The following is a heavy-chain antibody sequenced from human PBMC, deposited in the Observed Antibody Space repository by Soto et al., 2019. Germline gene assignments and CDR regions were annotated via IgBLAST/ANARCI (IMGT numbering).Heavy chain of an antibody. J-gene: IGHJ6*02. CDR1: GYSFTSYG. Sequence: QVHLVQSGAEVKKPGASVKVSCKASGYSFTSYGISWVRQAPGQGLEWMGWISTDNGNTNYAHNLQGRVTMTTDTSTSTAFMELWGLRSDDTAVYYCARDVPDTALFYYYYGMDAWGQGTTVTVSS. CDR3: ARDVPDTALFYYYYGMDA. V-gene: IGHV1-18*01. CDR2: ISTDNGNT. D-gene: IGHD5-18*01.